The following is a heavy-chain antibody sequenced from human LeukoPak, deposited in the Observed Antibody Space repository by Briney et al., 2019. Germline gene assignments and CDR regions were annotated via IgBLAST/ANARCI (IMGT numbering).Heavy chain of an antibody. Sequence: GTLTLTCAVSGFPFSFYELNWLRQAPGKGLEWVSNITSSGTTKYYPSPVRGRFTISKDNAKNLLYLQMNSPRVEDTAVYYCAVLAVASDFDYWGQGALVTVSS. D-gene: IGHD6-19*01. V-gene: IGHV3-48*03. CDR3: AVLAVASDFDY. CDR1: GFPFSFYE. J-gene: IGHJ4*02. CDR2: ITSSGTTK.